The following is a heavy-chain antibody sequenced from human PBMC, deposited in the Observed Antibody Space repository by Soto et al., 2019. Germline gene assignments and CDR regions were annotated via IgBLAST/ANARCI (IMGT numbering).Heavy chain of an antibody. CDR3: ARQDGSSWYCCNWFDP. J-gene: IGHJ5*02. V-gene: IGHV4-39*01. D-gene: IGHD6-13*01. Sequence: KTSETLSLTCTVSGGSISSSSYYWGWIRQPPGKGLEWIGSIYYSGSTYYNPSLKSRVTISVDTSKNQFSLKLSSVTAADTAVYYCARQDGSSWYCCNWFDPWGQGTLVTVSS. CDR1: GGSISSSSYY. CDR2: IYYSGST.